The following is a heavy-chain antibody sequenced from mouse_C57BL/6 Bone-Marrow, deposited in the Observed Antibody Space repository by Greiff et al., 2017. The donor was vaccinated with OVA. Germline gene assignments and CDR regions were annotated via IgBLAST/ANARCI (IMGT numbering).Heavy chain of an antibody. CDR2: IYPRSGNT. Sequence: QVQLQQSGAELARPGASVKLSCKASGYTFTSYGISWVKQRTGQGLEWIGEIYPRSGNTYYNEKFKGKATLTADKSSSTAYMELRSLTSEDSAVYFCARPSELFWFAYWGQGTLVTVSA. V-gene: IGHV1-81*01. CDR3: ARPSELFWFAY. CDR1: GYTFTSYG. J-gene: IGHJ3*01.